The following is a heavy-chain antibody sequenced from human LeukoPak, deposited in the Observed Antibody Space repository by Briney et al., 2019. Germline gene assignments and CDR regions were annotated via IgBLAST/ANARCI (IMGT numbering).Heavy chain of an antibody. CDR3: ARDGEPTGAFDI. Sequence: SETLSLTCAVYGGSFSGYYWSWIRQPPGKGLEWIGEINHSGSTNYNPSLKSRVTISVDTSKNQFSLKLSSVTAADTAVYYCARDGEPTGAFDIWGQGTMVTVSS. CDR1: GGSFSGYY. D-gene: IGHD1-26*01. J-gene: IGHJ3*02. V-gene: IGHV4-34*01. CDR2: INHSGST.